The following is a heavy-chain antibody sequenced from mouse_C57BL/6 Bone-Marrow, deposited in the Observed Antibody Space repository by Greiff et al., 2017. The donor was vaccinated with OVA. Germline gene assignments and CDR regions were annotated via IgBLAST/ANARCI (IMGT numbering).Heavy chain of an antibody. Sequence: EVHLVESGPELVKPGASVKIPCKASGYTFTDYNMDWVKQSHGKSLEWIGDINPNNGGTIYNQKFKGKATLTVDKSSSTAYMELRSLTSEDTAVYYCARRLRWYFDVWGTGTTVTVSS. CDR3: ARRLRWYFDV. D-gene: IGHD1-1*01. CDR2: INPNNGGT. CDR1: GYTFTDYN. J-gene: IGHJ1*03. V-gene: IGHV1-18*01.